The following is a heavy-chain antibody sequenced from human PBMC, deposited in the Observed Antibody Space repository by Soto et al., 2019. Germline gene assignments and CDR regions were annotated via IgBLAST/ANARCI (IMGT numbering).Heavy chain of an antibody. Sequence: ASGKVSCKASGYTFTGYYMHWVLQAPGQGLEWMGWINPSSGGTNYAQKFQGWVTMTRDTSISTAYMELSRLRSDDTAVYYCAREEYSSGWTYWGQGTLVPVSS. CDR3: AREEYSSGWTY. CDR2: INPSSGGT. D-gene: IGHD6-19*01. V-gene: IGHV1-2*04. CDR1: GYTFTGYY. J-gene: IGHJ4*02.